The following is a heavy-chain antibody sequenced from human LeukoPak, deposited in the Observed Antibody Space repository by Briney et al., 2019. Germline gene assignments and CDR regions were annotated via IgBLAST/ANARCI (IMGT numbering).Heavy chain of an antibody. Sequence: SETLSLTCAVYGGSFSVYYWSWIRQPPGKGLEWIGEINHSGSTNYNPSLKSRVTISVDTSKNQFSLKLSSVTAADTAVYYCARGLRSYSSSWYAGCWFDPWGQGTLVTVSS. D-gene: IGHD6-13*01. CDR1: GGSFSVYY. J-gene: IGHJ5*02. CDR3: ARGLRSYSSSWYAGCWFDP. CDR2: INHSGST. V-gene: IGHV4-34*01.